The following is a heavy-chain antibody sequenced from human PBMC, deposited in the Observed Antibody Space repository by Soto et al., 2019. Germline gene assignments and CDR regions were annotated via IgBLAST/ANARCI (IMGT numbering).Heavy chain of an antibody. Sequence: SETLSLTCTVSGGSISSSSYYWGWIRQPPGKGLEWIGSIYYSGSTYYNPSLKSRVTISVDTSKNQFSLKLSSVTAADTAVYYCARSRWLEYNWFDPWGQGTLVTVSS. D-gene: IGHD6-19*01. CDR2: IYYSGST. V-gene: IGHV4-39*01. J-gene: IGHJ5*02. CDR3: ARSRWLEYNWFDP. CDR1: GGSISSSSYY.